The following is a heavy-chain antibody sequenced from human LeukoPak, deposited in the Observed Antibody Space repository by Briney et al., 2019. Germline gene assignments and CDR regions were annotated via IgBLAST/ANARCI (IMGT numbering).Heavy chain of an antibody. CDR1: GFTFSSYA. J-gene: IGHJ6*02. V-gene: IGHV3-30-3*01. D-gene: IGHD3-22*01. CDR2: ISYDGSNE. Sequence: PGRSLRLSCAASGFTFSSYAMHWVRQAPGKGLEWVAVISYDGSNEYYADSVKGRFTISRDNSKNTLYLQMNSLRAEDTAVYYCARGPGYYDSSGYWLWGQGTTVTVSS. CDR3: ARGPGYYDSSGYWL.